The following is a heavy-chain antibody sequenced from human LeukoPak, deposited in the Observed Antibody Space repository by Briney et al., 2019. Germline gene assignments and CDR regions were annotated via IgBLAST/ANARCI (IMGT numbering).Heavy chain of an antibody. CDR2: IRYVGSDK. Sequence: GGSLRLSCAASGFTFSSCGMHWVRQAPGKGLEWVAFIRYVGSDKYYADSVKGRFTISRDNSKNTLYLQMNSLRAEDTAVYYCARNGEYCSSTSCGDYWGQGTLVTVSS. V-gene: IGHV3-30*02. J-gene: IGHJ4*02. CDR1: GFTFSSCG. CDR3: ARNGEYCSSTSCGDY. D-gene: IGHD2-2*01.